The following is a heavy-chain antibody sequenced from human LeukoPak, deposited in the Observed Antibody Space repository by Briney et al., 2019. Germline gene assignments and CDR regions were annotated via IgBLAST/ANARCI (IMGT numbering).Heavy chain of an antibody. V-gene: IGHV4-39*07. D-gene: IGHD6-13*01. CDR2: IYYSGST. J-gene: IGHJ5*02. CDR1: GGSISSTGYY. CDR3: ARGGHSSSWYGRGTGDWFDP. Sequence: SETLSLTCTVSGGSISSTGYYWGWIRQPPGKGLEWIGSIYYSGSTYYNPSLKSRVTISVDTSKNQFSLKLSSVTAADTAVYYCARGGHSSSWYGRGTGDWFDPWGQGTLVTVSS.